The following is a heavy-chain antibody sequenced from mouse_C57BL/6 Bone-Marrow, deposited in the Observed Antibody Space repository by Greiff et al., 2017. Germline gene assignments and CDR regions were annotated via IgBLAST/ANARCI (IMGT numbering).Heavy chain of an antibody. CDR3: ARWVFAY. CDR2: IYPGDGDT. J-gene: IGHJ3*01. V-gene: IGHV1-82*01. CDR1: GYAFSSSW. Sequence: VQLQQSGPELVKPGASVKISCKASGYAFSSSWMNWVKQRPGEGLEWIGRIYPGDGDTNYNGKFKGKATLTADKSSSTAYMQLSSLTSEDSAVYFCARWVFAYWGQGTLVTVSA.